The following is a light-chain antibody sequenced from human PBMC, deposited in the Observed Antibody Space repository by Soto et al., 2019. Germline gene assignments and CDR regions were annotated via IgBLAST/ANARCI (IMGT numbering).Light chain of an antibody. V-gene: IGKV1-17*01. Sequence: DIQMTQSPSSLSASVGDRVTITCRASQGIRNDLGWYQQKPGQAPKRLIYGASSLQSGVPSRFSGSGSGTDFTLTISSLQAEDFGTYYCQHYDGYPQTFGQGTRLEIK. J-gene: IGKJ5*01. CDR3: QHYDGYPQT. CDR2: GAS. CDR1: QGIRND.